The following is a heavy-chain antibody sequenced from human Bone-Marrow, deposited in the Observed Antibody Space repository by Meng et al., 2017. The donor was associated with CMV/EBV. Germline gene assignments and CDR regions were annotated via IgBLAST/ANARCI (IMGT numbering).Heavy chain of an antibody. CDR3: AKAVLGRRYYYYGMDV. J-gene: IGHJ6*02. CDR2: ISYDGSNK. CDR1: GFTFSSYA. V-gene: IGHV3-30-3*01. Sequence: GGSLRLSCAASGFTFSSYAMHWVRQAPGKGLEWVAVISYDGSNKYYADSVKGRFTISRDNSKNTLYLQMNSLRAEDTAVYYCAKAVLGRRYYYYGMDVWGQRTTVTVSS. D-gene: IGHD4/OR15-4a*01.